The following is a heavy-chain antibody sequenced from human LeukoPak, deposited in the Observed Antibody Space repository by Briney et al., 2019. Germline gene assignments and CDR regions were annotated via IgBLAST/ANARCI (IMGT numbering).Heavy chain of an antibody. J-gene: IGHJ4*02. Sequence: SETLSLTCAVSVYSMSSGHDRGWIRRPPGKGPEWIGSVFHTGSSYYIPSLKSRVTISVDTSKNQFSLEVSSVTAADTATYYCARGISTTGHDYWGPGTLVTVSS. V-gene: IGHV4-38-2*01. D-gene: IGHD4-11*01. CDR3: ARGISTTGHDY. CDR2: VFHTGSS. CDR1: VYSMSSGHD.